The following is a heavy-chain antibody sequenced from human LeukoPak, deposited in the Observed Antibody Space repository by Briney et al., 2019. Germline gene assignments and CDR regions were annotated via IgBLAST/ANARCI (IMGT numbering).Heavy chain of an antibody. D-gene: IGHD2-15*01. Sequence: SETLSLTCTVSGGSISSSSYYWGWIRQPPGKGLEWIGSIYYSGSTYYNPSLKSRLTISVDTSKNQFSLKLSSVTAADTAVYYCARDYSGTSCYDYWGQGTLVTVSS. CDR1: GGSISSSSYY. CDR2: IYYSGST. V-gene: IGHV4-39*07. CDR3: ARDYSGTSCYDY. J-gene: IGHJ4*02.